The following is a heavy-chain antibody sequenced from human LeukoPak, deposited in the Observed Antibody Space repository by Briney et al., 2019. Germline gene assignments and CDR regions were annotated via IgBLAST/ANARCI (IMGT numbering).Heavy chain of an antibody. CDR2: INHSGST. CDR1: GGSFSGYY. Sequence: SETLSLTCAVYGGSFSGYYWSWIRQPPGKGLEWIGEINHSGSTNYNPSLRSRVTISVDTSKNQFSLKLSSVTAADTAVYYCARVTYCSSTSCFYYYYYGMDVWGQGTTVTVSS. V-gene: IGHV4-34*01. D-gene: IGHD2-2*01. J-gene: IGHJ6*02. CDR3: ARVTYCSSTSCFYYYYYGMDV.